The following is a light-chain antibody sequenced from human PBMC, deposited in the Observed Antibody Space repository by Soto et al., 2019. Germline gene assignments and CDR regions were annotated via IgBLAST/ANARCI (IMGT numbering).Light chain of an antibody. CDR3: QQYGSSLPWT. Sequence: EIVLTQSPGTLSLSPGERATLSCRASQSVSSYLAWYQQKPGQAPRLLIYGVSSRATGIPDRFSGSWSGTDFTLAISRLEPEDFAVFYCQQYGSSLPWTFGQGTKVEIK. CDR2: GVS. J-gene: IGKJ1*01. CDR1: QSVSSY. V-gene: IGKV3-20*01.